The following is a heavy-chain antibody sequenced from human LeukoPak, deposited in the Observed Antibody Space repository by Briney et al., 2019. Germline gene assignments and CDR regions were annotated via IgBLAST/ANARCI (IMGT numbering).Heavy chain of an antibody. D-gene: IGHD3-22*01. CDR2: IYYSGST. J-gene: IGHJ4*02. Sequence: PSETLSLTCTVSGGSISSYYWSWIRQPPGKGLEWIGYIYYSGSTNYNPSLKSRVTISVDTSKNQFSLKLSSVTAADTAVYYCASGPYDSSGYYYPFDYWGQGTLVTVSS. CDR1: GGSISSYY. CDR3: ASGPYDSSGYYYPFDY. V-gene: IGHV4-59*01.